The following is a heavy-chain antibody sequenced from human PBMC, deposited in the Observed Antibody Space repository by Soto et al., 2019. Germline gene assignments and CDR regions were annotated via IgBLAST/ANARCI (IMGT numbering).Heavy chain of an antibody. Sequence: GGSLRLSCAASGFTFSSYSMHWIRQAPGKGLEGVAVMSCDGSSKYYADSVKGRFTISRDNSKNTLYLQMHRLRGEDTAVYYCANGPSIVLLGPHDSWGQGTLVTVSS. CDR2: MSCDGSSK. D-gene: IGHD3-22*01. CDR3: ANGPSIVLLGPHDS. CDR1: GFTFSSYS. V-gene: IGHV3-30*18. J-gene: IGHJ4*02.